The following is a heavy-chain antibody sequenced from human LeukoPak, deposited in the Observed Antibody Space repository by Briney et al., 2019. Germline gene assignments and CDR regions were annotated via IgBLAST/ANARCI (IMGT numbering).Heavy chain of an antibody. Sequence: GGSLRLSCAASGFTFSSYAMNWVRQAPGKGLEWVTFIGYDGRNKYYADSVKGRFTISRDNSKNTLYLQMNSLRAEDTAVYYCAKDNAYYYADYWGQGTLVTVSS. CDR1: GFTFSSYA. V-gene: IGHV3-30*02. D-gene: IGHD3-10*01. J-gene: IGHJ4*02. CDR2: IGYDGRNK. CDR3: AKDNAYYYADY.